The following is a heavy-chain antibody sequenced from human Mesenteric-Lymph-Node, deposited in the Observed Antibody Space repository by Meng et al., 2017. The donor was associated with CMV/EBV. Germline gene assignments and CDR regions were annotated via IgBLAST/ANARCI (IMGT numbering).Heavy chain of an antibody. CDR2: VNWNGGST. CDR3: ARGGDYGSGSYLVF. Sequence: ASGFTCSSYSMNWVRQAPGKGLEWVSGVNWNGGSTSYADSVKGRFTVSRDNAKNSLYLQMNSLRAEETALYHCARGGDYGSGSYLVFWGQGTLVTVSS. V-gene: IGHV3-20*01. D-gene: IGHD3-10*01. J-gene: IGHJ4*02. CDR1: GFTCSSYS.